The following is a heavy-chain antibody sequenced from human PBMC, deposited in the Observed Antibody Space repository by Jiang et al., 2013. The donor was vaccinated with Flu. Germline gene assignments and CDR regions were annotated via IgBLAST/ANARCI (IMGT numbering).Heavy chain of an antibody. J-gene: IGHJ5*02. D-gene: IGHD3-22*01. V-gene: IGHV5-51*01. Sequence: SLKISCKGSGYSFTNYWIGWVRQIPGKGLEWMGIVYPGDSDTRYSPSFQGQVTISADKSISTAYLQWSSLKASDTAMYYCARMGDSSGYYNNWFDPWGQGTLVTVSS. CDR2: VYPGDSDT. CDR1: GYSFTNYW. CDR3: ARMGDSSGYYNNWFDP.